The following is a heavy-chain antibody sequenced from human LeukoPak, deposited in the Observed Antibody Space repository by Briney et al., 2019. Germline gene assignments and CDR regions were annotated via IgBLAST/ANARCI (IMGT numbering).Heavy chain of an antibody. CDR2: IFYVGST. CDR1: GDSIGSHY. CDR3: ARDYYDSRGEAFDI. J-gene: IGHJ3*02. V-gene: IGHV4-59*11. D-gene: IGHD3-22*01. Sequence: PSETLSLTCTVSGDSIGSHYWSWIRQPPGKGLEWIGYIFYVGSTNYNPSLKSRVTISVGTSKNQFSLKLNSVTAADTAVYYCARDYYDSRGEAFDIWGQGTVVTVSS.